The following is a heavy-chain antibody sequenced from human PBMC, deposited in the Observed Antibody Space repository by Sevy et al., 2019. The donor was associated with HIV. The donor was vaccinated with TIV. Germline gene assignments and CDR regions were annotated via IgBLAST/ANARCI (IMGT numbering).Heavy chain of an antibody. J-gene: IGHJ4*02. D-gene: IGHD6-13*01. V-gene: IGHV3-7*01. CDR3: ARFVSLGY. CDR2: ISQGGSEE. CDR1: GFTFSSSS. Sequence: GGFLRLSCAASGFTFSSSSMTWVRQAPGKGLEWVATISQGGSEEYYVDSVKVRFTISRDNAKNSLYLQMNSLSAVDTAVYFCARFVSLGYWGQGTLVTVSS.